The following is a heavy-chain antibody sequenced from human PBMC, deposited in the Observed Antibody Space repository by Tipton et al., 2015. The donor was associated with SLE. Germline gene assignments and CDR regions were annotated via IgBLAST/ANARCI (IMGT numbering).Heavy chain of an antibody. V-gene: IGHV4-61*02. D-gene: IGHD2/OR15-2a*01. J-gene: IGHJ6*03. CDR3: ARLPNIGNNYYYMDV. CDR2: IYTSGRT. CDR1: GGSISSGSYY. Sequence: TLSLACTVSGGSISSGSYYWSWIRQPAGKGPEWIGRIYTSGRTNYNPSLKSRVTISVDTSKNEFSLKLTSVTAADTAVYYCARLPNIGNNYYYMDVWGKGTTVTVAS.